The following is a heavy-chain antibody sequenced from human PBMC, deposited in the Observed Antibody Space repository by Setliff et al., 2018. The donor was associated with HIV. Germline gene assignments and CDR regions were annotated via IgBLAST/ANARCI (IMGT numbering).Heavy chain of an antibody. D-gene: IGHD3-22*01. CDR3: ATIRAYYYDSSGQEYFQH. V-gene: IGHV1-24*01. J-gene: IGHJ1*01. CDR1: GDSFTNYA. CDR2: FDPEDGET. Sequence: ASVKVSCKASGDSFTNYAVNWVRQAPGKGLEWMGGFDPEDGETVYAQKFQGRVTMTEDTSTDTAYMELSSLRSEDTAMYYCATIRAYYYDSSGQEYFQHWGHGTLVTVSS.